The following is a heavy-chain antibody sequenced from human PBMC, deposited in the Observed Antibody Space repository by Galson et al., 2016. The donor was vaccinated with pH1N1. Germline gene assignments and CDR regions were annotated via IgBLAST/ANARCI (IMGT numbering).Heavy chain of an antibody. CDR1: GFSLNSSGMG. D-gene: IGHD3-16*01. CDR3: SHREVMITNAFDF. J-gene: IGHJ3*01. V-gene: IGHV2-5*02. CDR2: IYWDDDK. Sequence: PALVKPTQTLTLTCTFSGFSLNSSGMGVGWIRQPPGKALEWLALIYWDDDKRYSPSLKTRLTINKDTSKNQVVLMMTNMDPVDTPTYYCSHREVMITNAFDFWGQGTMVTVSS.